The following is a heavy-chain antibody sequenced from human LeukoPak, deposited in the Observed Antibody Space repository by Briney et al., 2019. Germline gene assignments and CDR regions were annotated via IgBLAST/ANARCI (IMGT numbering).Heavy chain of an antibody. CDR3: ARGALGYCNSINCPQLDY. Sequence: TGGSLRLSCAASGFTFSTYEMNRVRQAPGKGLEWIAYIGSSGINIYYGEYVKGRFTISRDNAKNSLYLQMNSLRAEDTAVYYCARGALGYCNSINCPQLDYWGQGTLVTVSS. J-gene: IGHJ4*02. CDR2: IGSSGINI. CDR1: GFTFSTYE. V-gene: IGHV3-48*03. D-gene: IGHD2-2*01.